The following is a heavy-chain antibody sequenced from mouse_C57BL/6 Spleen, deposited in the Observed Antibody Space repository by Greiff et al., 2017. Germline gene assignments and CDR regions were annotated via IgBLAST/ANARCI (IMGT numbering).Heavy chain of an antibody. CDR1: GYTFTSYW. V-gene: IGHV1-55*01. Sequence: VQLQQSGAELVKPGASVKMSCKASGYTFTSYWITWVKQRPGQGLEWIGDIYPGSGSTNYNEKFKSKATLTVDTSSSTAYMQLSSLTSEDSAVYYCARGAYYYGSSRYYAMDYWGQGTSVTVSS. J-gene: IGHJ4*01. CDR2: IYPGSGST. CDR3: ARGAYYYGSSRYYAMDY. D-gene: IGHD1-1*01.